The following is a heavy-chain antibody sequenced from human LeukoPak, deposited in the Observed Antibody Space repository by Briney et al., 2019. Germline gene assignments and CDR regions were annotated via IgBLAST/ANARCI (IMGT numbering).Heavy chain of an antibody. D-gene: IGHD2-8*02. CDR3: ATYRQVLLPFES. CDR2: ISSNGGST. CDR1: GFTLSRHA. V-gene: IGHV3-64*01. Sequence: GGSLRLSCAASGFTLSRHAMHWVRQAPGKGLEFVSAISSNGGSTYYANSVKGRFTISRDSSKNTLYLQTGSLRAEDMAIYYCATYRQVLLPFESWGQGTLVTVSS. J-gene: IGHJ4*02.